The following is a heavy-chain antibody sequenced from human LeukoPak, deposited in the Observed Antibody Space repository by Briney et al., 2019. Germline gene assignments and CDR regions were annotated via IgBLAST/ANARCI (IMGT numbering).Heavy chain of an antibody. D-gene: IGHD2-2*01. CDR2: IIPIFGTA. V-gene: IGHV1-69*01. CDR1: GGTFSSYA. CDR3: ARDGCSSTSCYPGWFDP. Sequence: SVKVSCKASGGTFSSYAISWVRQAPGQGLEWMGGIIPIFGTANYAQKFQGRVTITADESTSTAYMELSSLRSEDTAVYYCARDGCSSTSCYPGWFDPWGQGTLVTVSS. J-gene: IGHJ5*02.